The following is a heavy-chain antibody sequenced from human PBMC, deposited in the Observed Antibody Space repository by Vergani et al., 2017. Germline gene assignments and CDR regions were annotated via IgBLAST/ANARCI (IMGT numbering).Heavy chain of an antibody. J-gene: IGHJ4*02. Sequence: QVQVVQSGAEVKKSGASVKVSCKTSGYTFSNYYMHWVRQAPGQGLEWMGIINPSGGHTNYAQKFKGRGTMTRDTSTTTVYMELSSLRSEDTAIYYYCRGDYGILTGYRYLVQGTLVTVAA. CDR2: INPSGGHT. CDR3: CRGDYGILTGYRY. D-gene: IGHD3-9*01. CDR1: GYTFSNYY. V-gene: IGHV1-46*03.